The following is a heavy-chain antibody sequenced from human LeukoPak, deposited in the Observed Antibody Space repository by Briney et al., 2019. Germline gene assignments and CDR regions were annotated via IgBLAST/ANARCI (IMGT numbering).Heavy chain of an antibody. Sequence: GGSLRLSCAASGFTFNSYGMSWVRQAPGTGLEWVAVICSNGSTDHYTDSVKGRFTISRDNSKNALHLQMNSLRAEDTAIYYCAKEAKVAGLVVHSGSGYWGQGTLVTVSS. CDR1: GFTFNSYG. J-gene: IGHJ4*02. CDR3: AKEAKVAGLVVHSGSGY. V-gene: IGHV3-33*06. D-gene: IGHD6-19*01. CDR2: ICSNGSTD.